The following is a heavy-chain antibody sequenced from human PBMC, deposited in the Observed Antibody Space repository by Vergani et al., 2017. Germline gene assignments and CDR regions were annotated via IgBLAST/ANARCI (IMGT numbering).Heavy chain of an antibody. Sequence: QVQLVQSGAEVKKPGSSVKVSCKASGGTFSSYAISWVRQAPGQGLEWMGRIIPIFGTANYAQKFQGRVTITADESTSTAYMELRNLRSDDTAVYYCARYVIAGKGAFDIWGQGTMVTVSS. CDR3: ARYVIAGKGAFDI. CDR1: GGTFSSYA. D-gene: IGHD2/OR15-2a*01. V-gene: IGHV1-69*18. CDR2: IIPIFGTA. J-gene: IGHJ3*02.